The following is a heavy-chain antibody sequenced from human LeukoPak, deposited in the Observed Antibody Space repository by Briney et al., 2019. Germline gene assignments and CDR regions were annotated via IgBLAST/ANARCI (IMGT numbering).Heavy chain of an antibody. J-gene: IGHJ4*02. Sequence: PGGSLRLSCAASGFTLSKYWMHWVRQAPGKGLAWVSRISSDGTTTAYADSMKGRFTISRDSAKNMLYLQMNSLRVEDTAMYYCASPGDNYAILGLDYWGQGTLVTVSS. D-gene: IGHD2-21*01. V-gene: IGHV3-74*01. CDR2: ISSDGTTT. CDR3: ASPGDNYAILGLDY. CDR1: GFTLSKYW.